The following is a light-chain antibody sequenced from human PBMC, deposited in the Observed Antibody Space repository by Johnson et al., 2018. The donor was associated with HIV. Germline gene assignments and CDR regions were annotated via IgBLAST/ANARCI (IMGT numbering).Light chain of an antibody. CDR3: GTWDSRLRSGF. V-gene: IGLV1-51*01. J-gene: IGLJ1*01. Sequence: QSVLTQPPSVSAAPGQKVTISCSGSSSNIGNNYVSWYQQLPGTAPKLLIYDNNKRPSGISDRFSGSKSGTSATLGITGLKTGDEADYYCGTWDSRLRSGFFGTGTKVTVL. CDR2: DNN. CDR1: SSNIGNNY.